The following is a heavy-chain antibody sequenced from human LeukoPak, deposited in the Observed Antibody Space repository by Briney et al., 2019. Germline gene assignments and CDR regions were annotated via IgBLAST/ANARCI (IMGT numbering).Heavy chain of an antibody. CDR3: ARVVSYYDSSGYPDY. Sequence: ASETLSLTCTVSGGSISSYYWSWIRQPPGKGLKWIGYIYYSGSTNYNPSLKSRVTISVDTSKNQFSLKLSSVTAADTAVYYCARVVSYYDSSGYPDYWGQGTLVTVSS. CDR1: GGSISSYY. J-gene: IGHJ4*02. D-gene: IGHD3-22*01. CDR2: IYYSGST. V-gene: IGHV4-59*01.